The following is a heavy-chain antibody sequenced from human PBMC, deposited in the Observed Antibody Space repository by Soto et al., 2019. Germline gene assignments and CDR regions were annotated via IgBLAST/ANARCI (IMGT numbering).Heavy chain of an antibody. CDR2: INHSGST. D-gene: IGHD2-2*01. V-gene: IGHV4-34*01. CDR3: AILPSYCSSTSGQGEGGWFDP. CDR1: GGSFSGYY. J-gene: IGHJ5*02. Sequence: QVQLQQWGAGLLKPSETLSLTCAVYGGSFSGYYWSWIRQPPGKGLEWIGEINHSGSTNYNPSLKSRVTISLDTSKNQFALKLSSVTAADTAVYYCAILPSYCSSTSGQGEGGWFDPWGQGTLVTVSS.